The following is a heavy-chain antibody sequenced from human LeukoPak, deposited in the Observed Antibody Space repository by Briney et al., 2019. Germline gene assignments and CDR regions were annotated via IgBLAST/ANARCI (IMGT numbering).Heavy chain of an antibody. J-gene: IGHJ4*02. V-gene: IGHV3-33*08. D-gene: IGHD3-10*01. Sequence: GGSLRLSCAASGFTFSSYGMHWVRQAPGKGMEWVAVIWYDGSNKYYADSVKGRFTISRDNSKNTLYLQMNSLRAEDTAVYYCAGNYGPYYFDYWGQGTLVTVSS. CDR2: IWYDGSNK. CDR3: AGNYGPYYFDY. CDR1: GFTFSSYG.